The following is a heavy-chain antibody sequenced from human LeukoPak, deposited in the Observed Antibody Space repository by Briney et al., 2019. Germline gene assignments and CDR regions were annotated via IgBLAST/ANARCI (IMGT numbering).Heavy chain of an antibody. D-gene: IGHD6-6*01. CDR1: GFTFSTYG. CDR2: IWYDGYDK. Sequence: GRSLRLSCAASGFTFSTYGMHWVRQAPGKGLEWVAVIWYDGYDKYYADSVKGRFTISRDNSKNTLYLHMNSLRAEDTALYYCAKDLWEYSSSSFDYWGQGTLVTVSS. CDR3: AKDLWEYSSSSFDY. V-gene: IGHV3-33*06. J-gene: IGHJ4*02.